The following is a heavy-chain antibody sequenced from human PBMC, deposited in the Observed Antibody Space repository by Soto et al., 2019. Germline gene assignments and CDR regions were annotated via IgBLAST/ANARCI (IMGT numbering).Heavy chain of an antibody. Sequence: PSQTLSLTCDISGDSASSNSAAWNWIRQSPSRGLEWLGRTSYRSKWYNDYAVSVKSRITINPDTSKNQFSLQLNSVTPEDTALYYCAISDRSGFWFDYWGQGTLVTVSS. J-gene: IGHJ4*02. V-gene: IGHV6-1*01. D-gene: IGHD3-22*01. CDR1: GDSASSNSAA. CDR3: AISDRSGFWFDY. CDR2: TSYRSKWYN.